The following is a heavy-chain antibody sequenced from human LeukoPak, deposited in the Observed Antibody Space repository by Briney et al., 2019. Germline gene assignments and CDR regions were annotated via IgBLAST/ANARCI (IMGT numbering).Heavy chain of an antibody. CDR1: GGSISSSSYY. J-gene: IGHJ4*02. D-gene: IGHD3-10*01. Sequence: SETLSLTCTVSGGSISSSSYYWSWIRQPPGKGLEWIGYIYYSGSTNYNPSLKSRVTMSVDTSKNQFSLKLSSVTAADTAVYYCARVGFDYGSGSYYNDDYWGQGTLVTVSS. CDR2: IYYSGST. CDR3: ARVGFDYGSGSYYNDDY. V-gene: IGHV4-61*05.